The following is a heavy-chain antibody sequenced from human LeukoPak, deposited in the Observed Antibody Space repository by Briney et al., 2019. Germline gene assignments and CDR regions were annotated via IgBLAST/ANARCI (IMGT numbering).Heavy chain of an antibody. Sequence: SETLSLTCTVSGGSISSYYWSWIRQPAGKGLEWIGRIYTSGSTNYNPSLKSRVTMSVDTSKNQFSLKLSSVTAADTAVYYCARTRYYYNSRSYGAPYYFDYWGQGTLVTASS. V-gene: IGHV4-4*07. CDR2: IYTSGST. D-gene: IGHD3-10*01. CDR1: GGSISSYY. J-gene: IGHJ4*02. CDR3: ARTRYYYNSRSYGAPYYFDY.